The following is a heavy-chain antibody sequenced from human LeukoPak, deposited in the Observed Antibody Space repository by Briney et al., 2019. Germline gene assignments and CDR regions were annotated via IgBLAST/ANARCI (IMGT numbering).Heavy chain of an antibody. CDR3: ARGFCNVDSCFGGTFGY. V-gene: IGHV3-64*02. CDR2: ISSNGGNK. D-gene: IGHD2-15*01. Sequence: GGSLRLSCAASGFSFSTHAMHWVRQAPGKGLEYVSGISSNGGNKYYADSVKGRFTISRDNSKNMVYLQMGSLRPEDMAVYYCARGFCNVDSCFGGTFGYWGQGTLVTVSS. CDR1: GFSFSTHA. J-gene: IGHJ4*02.